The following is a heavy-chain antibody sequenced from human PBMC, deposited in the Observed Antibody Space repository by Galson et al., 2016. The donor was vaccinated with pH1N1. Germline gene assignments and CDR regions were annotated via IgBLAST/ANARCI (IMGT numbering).Heavy chain of an antibody. CDR1: GYTFTSYY. D-gene: IGHD5-18*01. CDR3: ARAGKSVDTTMVNRGYFVY. CDR2: INPSEGSA. V-gene: IGHV1-46*01. J-gene: IGHJ4*02. Sequence: SVKVSCKASGYTFTSYYMHWVRQAPGQGLEWMGIINPSEGSASSAQMFQGRITMTRDTSTSIVYMELSSLRSEDTAVYYCARAGKSVDTTMVNRGYFVYWGQGTLVTVSS.